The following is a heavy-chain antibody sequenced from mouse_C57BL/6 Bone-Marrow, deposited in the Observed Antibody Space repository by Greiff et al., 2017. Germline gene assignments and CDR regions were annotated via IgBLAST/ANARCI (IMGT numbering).Heavy chain of an antibody. J-gene: IGHJ4*01. CDR2: IYPRSGNT. Sequence: VQLVESGAELARPGASVKLSCKASGYTFTSYGISWVKQRTGQGLEWIGEIYPRSGNTYYNEKFKGKATLTADKSSSTAYMELRSLTSEDSAVYFCARELGRRYYAMDYWGQGTSVTVSS. CDR3: ARELGRRYYAMDY. V-gene: IGHV1-81*01. D-gene: IGHD4-1*01. CDR1: GYTFTSYG.